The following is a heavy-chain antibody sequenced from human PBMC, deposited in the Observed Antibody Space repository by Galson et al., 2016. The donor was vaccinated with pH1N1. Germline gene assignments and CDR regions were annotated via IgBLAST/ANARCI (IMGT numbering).Heavy chain of an antibody. J-gene: IGHJ4*02. CDR3: ARWALTGYHDY. D-gene: IGHD3-9*01. Sequence: SVKVSCKASEYTFIGYYIHWMRQAPGHGLAWMGRINPNNGDTHYAQEFQDRVSITRDTSTNTAYMEITSLRSDDTAVYYCARWALTGYHDYWGQGTLVTVSS. CDR1: EYTFIGYY. V-gene: IGHV1-2*06. CDR2: INPNNGDT.